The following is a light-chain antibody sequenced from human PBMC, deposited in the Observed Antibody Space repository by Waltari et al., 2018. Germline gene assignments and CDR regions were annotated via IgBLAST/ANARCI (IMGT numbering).Light chain of an antibody. CDR3: QQYNSWPPVT. V-gene: IGKV3-15*01. J-gene: IGKJ3*01. CDR2: GAS. CDR1: QSASSN. Sequence: EIVMTQSPATLAVSPGERVTLPCRASQSASSNLAWYQERPGQAPRLVIFGASHRATGIPPRFSGSGSGTEFTLTISSLQSEDVAVYYCQQYNSWPPVTFGPGTKVDLK.